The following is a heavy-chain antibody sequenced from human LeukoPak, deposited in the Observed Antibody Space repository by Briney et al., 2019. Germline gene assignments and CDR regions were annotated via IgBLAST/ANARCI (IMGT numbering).Heavy chain of an antibody. Sequence: PSETLSLTCTVSGGSISSYYWSWIRQPAGKGLEWIGCIYTSGSTNYNPSLKSRVTMSVDTSKNQFSLKLSSVTAADTAVYYCARDPPNDYGDYNYYYYMDVWGKGTTVTVSS. D-gene: IGHD4-17*01. CDR2: IYTSGST. J-gene: IGHJ6*03. V-gene: IGHV4-4*07. CDR1: GGSISSYY. CDR3: ARDPPNDYGDYNYYYYMDV.